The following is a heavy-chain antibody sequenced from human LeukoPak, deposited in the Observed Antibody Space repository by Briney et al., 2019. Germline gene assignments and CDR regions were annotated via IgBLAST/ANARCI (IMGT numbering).Heavy chain of an antibody. V-gene: IGHV1-3*01. Sequence: GASVRVSCKASGYTFTSYAMHWVRQAPGQRLEWMGWINAGNGNTKYSQKFQGRVTITRDTSASTAYMELSSLRSEDTAVYYCARDDGDYARVMSYWGQGTLVTVSS. CDR1: GYTFTSYA. D-gene: IGHD4-17*01. J-gene: IGHJ4*02. CDR3: ARDDGDYARVMSY. CDR2: INAGNGNT.